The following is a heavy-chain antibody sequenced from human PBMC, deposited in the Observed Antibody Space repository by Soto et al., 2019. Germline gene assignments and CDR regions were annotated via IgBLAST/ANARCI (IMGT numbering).Heavy chain of an antibody. D-gene: IGHD6-19*01. CDR1: GYTLTGYA. V-gene: IGHV1-3*01. CDR2: INAGNGNT. CDR3: ARAVAVAPEFDY. Sequence: ASVKVSCKASGYTLTGYAMHWVRQSPGQRLEWMGWINAGNGNTKYSQKFQGRVTITRDTSASTAYMELSSLRSEDTAVCYCARAVAVAPEFDYWGQGTLVTVSS. J-gene: IGHJ4*02.